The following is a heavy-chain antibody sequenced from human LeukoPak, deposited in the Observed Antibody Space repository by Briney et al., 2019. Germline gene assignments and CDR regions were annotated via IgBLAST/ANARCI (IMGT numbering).Heavy chain of an antibody. D-gene: IGHD5-24*01. CDR3: ASSSNGYNFPPIDY. J-gene: IGHJ4*02. V-gene: IGHV4-34*01. CDR1: GGSFSGYY. Sequence: SETLSLTCAVYGGSFSGYYWSWLRQPPGKGLEWIGEINHSGSTNYNPSLTSRITISVDTSKNQFSLKLSSVTAADTAVYYCASSSNGYNFPPIDYWGQGTLVTVSS. CDR2: INHSGST.